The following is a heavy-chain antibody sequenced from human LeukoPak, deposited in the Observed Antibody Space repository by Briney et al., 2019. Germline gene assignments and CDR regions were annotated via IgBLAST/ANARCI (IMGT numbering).Heavy chain of an antibody. Sequence: PSETLSLTCAVYGESFSGYYWNWIRQPPGKGLEWIGEINHSGSTTNHNPSLKSRVTMSVDTSKNQFSLKLSSVTAADTAVYYCATGGGYSYGTRDDYWGQGTLVTVSS. V-gene: IGHV4-34*01. CDR1: GESFSGYY. J-gene: IGHJ4*02. CDR3: ATGGGYSYGTRDDY. CDR2: INHSGSTT. D-gene: IGHD5-18*01.